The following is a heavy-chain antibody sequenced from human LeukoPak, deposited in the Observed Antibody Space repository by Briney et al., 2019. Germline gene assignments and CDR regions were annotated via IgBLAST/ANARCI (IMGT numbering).Heavy chain of an antibody. CDR2: INHSGST. V-gene: IGHV4-39*07. CDR1: GGSISSSSYY. D-gene: IGHD6-13*01. CDR3: ARRATGYSSSWYARFDY. J-gene: IGHJ4*02. Sequence: SETLSLTCTVSGGSISSSSYYWSWIRQPPGKGLEWIGEINHSGSTNCNPSLKSRVTISVDTSKNQFSLKLSSVTAADTAVYYCARRATGYSSSWYARFDYWGQGTLVTVSS.